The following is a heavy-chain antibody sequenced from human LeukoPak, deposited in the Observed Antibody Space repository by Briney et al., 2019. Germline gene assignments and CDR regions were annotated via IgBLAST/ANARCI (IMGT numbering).Heavy chain of an antibody. CDR2: IYYSGST. CDR1: GGSISSSSYY. Sequence: PSETLSLTCTVSGGSISSSSYYWGWIRQPPGKGLEWIGSIYYSGSTYYNPSLKSRVTISVDTSKNQFSLKLSSVTAADTAVYYCARDEATTNGAFDIWGQGTMVTVSS. CDR3: ARDEATTNGAFDI. D-gene: IGHD1-1*01. V-gene: IGHV4-39*07. J-gene: IGHJ3*02.